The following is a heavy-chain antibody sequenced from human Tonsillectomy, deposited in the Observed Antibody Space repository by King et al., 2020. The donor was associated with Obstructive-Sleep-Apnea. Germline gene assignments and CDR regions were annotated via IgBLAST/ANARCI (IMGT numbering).Heavy chain of an antibody. D-gene: IGHD6-19*01. Sequence: VQLVESGGGLVKPGGSLRLSCAASGFTFSNAWMSWVRQAPGKGLEWVGLIKSKTDGGTTDYAAPVKGRFTISRDDSKNTLYLQMNSLKTEDTAVYYCTTALYSSGLDYWGQGTLVTVSS. J-gene: IGHJ4*02. CDR1: GFTFSNAW. CDR3: TTALYSSGLDY. V-gene: IGHV3-15*01. CDR2: IKSKTDGGTT.